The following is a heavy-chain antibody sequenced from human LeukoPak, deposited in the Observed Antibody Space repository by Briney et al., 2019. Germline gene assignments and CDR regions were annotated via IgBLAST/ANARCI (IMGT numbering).Heavy chain of an antibody. V-gene: IGHV3-7*01. CDR3: ARDRTGNDY. CDR2: IKEDGSEK. Sequence: GGSLRLSCAASGFTFSSYWMSWIRQAPGKGLEWVANIKEDGSEKYYVDSVRGRFTISRDNAKNSLSLQMNSLRAEDTAVYYCARDRTGNDYWGQGALVTVSS. D-gene: IGHD1-1*01. CDR1: GFTFSSYW. J-gene: IGHJ4*02.